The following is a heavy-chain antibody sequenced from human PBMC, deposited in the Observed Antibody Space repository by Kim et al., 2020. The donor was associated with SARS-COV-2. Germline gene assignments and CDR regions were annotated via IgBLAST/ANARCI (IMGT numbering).Heavy chain of an antibody. Sequence: GGSLRLSCAASGFTFSSYGMHWVRQAPGKGLEWVAVISYDGSNKYYADSVKGRFTISRDNSKNTLYLQMNSLKAEDTAVYYCAKEGGSIAARRNWFDPWG. CDR1: GFTFSSYG. D-gene: IGHD6-6*01. J-gene: IGHJ5*02. CDR3: AKEGGSIAARRNWFDP. CDR2: ISYDGSNK. V-gene: IGHV3-30*18.